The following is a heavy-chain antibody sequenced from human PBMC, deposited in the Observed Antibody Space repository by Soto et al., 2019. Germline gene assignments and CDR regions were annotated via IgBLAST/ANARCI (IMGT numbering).Heavy chain of an antibody. V-gene: IGHV1-2*02. CDR3: ARSLPAAMVPAVPDY. D-gene: IGHD5-18*01. J-gene: IGHJ4*02. CDR2: INPNSGGT. CDR1: GYTFTGYY. Sequence: ASVKVSCKASGYTFTGYYMHWVRQAPGQGLEWMGWINPNSGGTNYAQKLQGRVTMTTDTSTSTAYMGLRSLRSDDTAVYYCARSLPAAMVPAVPDYWGQGTLVTVSS.